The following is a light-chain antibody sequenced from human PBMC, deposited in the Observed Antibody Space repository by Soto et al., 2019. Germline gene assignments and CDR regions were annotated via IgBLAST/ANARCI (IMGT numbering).Light chain of an antibody. CDR1: QSRLHSNGYNY. Sequence: DIVMTQSPLSLPVTPGEPASISCRSSQSRLHSNGYNYLDWYLQKPGQSPQLLIYMGSNRASGVPDRFSGSGSGTDFTLKISRVEAEDVGVYYCMRALQTPLTFGGGTKVEIK. CDR3: MRALQTPLT. J-gene: IGKJ4*01. CDR2: MGS. V-gene: IGKV2-28*01.